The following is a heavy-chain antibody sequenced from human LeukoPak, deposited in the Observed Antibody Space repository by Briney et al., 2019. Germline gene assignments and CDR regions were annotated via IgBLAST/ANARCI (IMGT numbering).Heavy chain of an antibody. CDR2: IYDSGSS. CDR1: GGSSSNYY. CDR3: GSGGSYLGHCDY. V-gene: IGHV4-59*01. Sequence: SETLSRTGTGSGGSSSNYYWRWLGQAPGKGREGRGYIYDSGSSNYKPSLKRGVTISVDTSKKKFLLKRSSVTAADTGVYYWGSGGSYLGHCDYPGKGSLLTVSS. D-gene: IGHD1-26*01. J-gene: IGHJ4*02.